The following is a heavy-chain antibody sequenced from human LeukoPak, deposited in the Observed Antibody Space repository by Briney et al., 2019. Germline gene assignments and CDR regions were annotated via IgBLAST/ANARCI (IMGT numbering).Heavy chain of an antibody. J-gene: IGHJ4*02. CDR2: ISSSSSYI. Sequence: GGSLRLSCAASGFTFSSYSMNWVRQAPGKGLEWVSSISSSSSYIYYADSVKGRFTISRDNAKNSLYLQMNSLRVEDTAVYYCARDGGLWFGELLFDYWGQGTLVTVSS. D-gene: IGHD3-10*01. CDR3: ARDGGLWFGELLFDY. V-gene: IGHV3-21*01. CDR1: GFTFSSYS.